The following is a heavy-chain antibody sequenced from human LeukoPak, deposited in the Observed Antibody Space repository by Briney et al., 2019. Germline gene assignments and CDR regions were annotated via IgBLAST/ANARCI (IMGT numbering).Heavy chain of an antibody. CDR2: ISPDGSAE. CDR3: ANQAYSQFDY. V-gene: IGHV3-7*01. Sequence: GSLRLSCVASGFAFSSYWMSWFRQAPGKGLELVANISPDGSAEDYVDSVRGRFAISRDNAKRSLYLQMNSLSPEDTAVYYCANQAYSQFDYWGQGTLVSVSS. D-gene: IGHD4-11*01. J-gene: IGHJ4*02. CDR1: GFAFSSYW.